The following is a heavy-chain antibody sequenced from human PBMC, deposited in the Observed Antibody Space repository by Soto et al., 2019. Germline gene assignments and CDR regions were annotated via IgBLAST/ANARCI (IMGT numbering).Heavy chain of an antibody. CDR3: VRGGLWAYYMDV. D-gene: IGHD2-21*01. V-gene: IGHV3-74*01. CDR2: IKFDESTT. J-gene: IGHJ6*03. CDR1: GFTFTTYW. Sequence: EVQLVESGGGLVQPGGSLRLSCAASGFTFTTYWMHWVRQAPGKGLVWVSRIKFDESTTNYADSVKGRFTISRDNAKNTVFLQMNGLGAKDTAVYYCVRGGLWAYYMDVWGKGTTVTVSS.